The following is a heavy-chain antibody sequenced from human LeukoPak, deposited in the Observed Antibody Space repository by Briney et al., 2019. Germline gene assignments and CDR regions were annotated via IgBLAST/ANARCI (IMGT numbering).Heavy chain of an antibody. V-gene: IGHV3-48*03. Sequence: GGSLRLSCAASGFTFSSYEMNWVRQAPGKGLEWVSYISSSGSTIYYADSVKGRFTISRDNAKNSLYLHMNSLRAEDTAVYYCARGRLLGDYFDYWGQGTLVTVSS. CDR1: GFTFSSYE. CDR2: ISSSGSTI. J-gene: IGHJ4*02. D-gene: IGHD3-16*01. CDR3: ARGRLLGDYFDY.